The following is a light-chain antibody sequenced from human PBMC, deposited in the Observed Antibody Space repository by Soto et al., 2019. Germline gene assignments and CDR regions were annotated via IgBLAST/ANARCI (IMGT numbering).Light chain of an antibody. CDR1: SSDVGAYNY. CDR3: CSYAGSYDYV. J-gene: IGLJ1*01. V-gene: IGLV2-11*01. Sequence: QSVLTQPRSVSGSPGQSVTIPCTGSSSDVGAYNYVSWYQHNTGKAPKLLIYDVNKRPSGVPDRFSGSKFGNTASLTISGLQADDEATFYCCSYAGSYDYVFGTGTEVTVL. CDR2: DVN.